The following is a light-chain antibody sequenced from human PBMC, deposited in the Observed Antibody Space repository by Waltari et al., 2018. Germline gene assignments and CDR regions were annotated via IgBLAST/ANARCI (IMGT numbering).Light chain of an antibody. CDR2: DAS. Sequence: DIQMTQYPSSLSASVGDRVIITCQASQDIRNYLNWYQQKLGKAPKLLIHDASNLETGVPSRFSGSGSGTHFTFTISNLQPEDIATYYCQQYDNLPERLTFGGGTKVEIK. CDR1: QDIRNY. V-gene: IGKV1-33*01. CDR3: QQYDNLPERLT. J-gene: IGKJ4*01.